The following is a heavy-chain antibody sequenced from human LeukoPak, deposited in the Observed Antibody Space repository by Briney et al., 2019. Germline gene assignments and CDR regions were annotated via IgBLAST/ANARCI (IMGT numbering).Heavy chain of an antibody. V-gene: IGHV3-23*01. D-gene: IGHD2-2*01. CDR2: ISGSGGST. CDR3: AKGETFLGYCSSTSCYGDY. CDR1: GFTFSSYA. J-gene: IGHJ4*02. Sequence: GGSLRLSCAASGFTFSSYATSWVRQAPGKGLEWVSAISGSGGSTYYADSVKGRFTISRDNSKNTLYLQMNSLRAEDTAVYYCAKGETFLGYCSSTSCYGDYWGQGTLVTVSS.